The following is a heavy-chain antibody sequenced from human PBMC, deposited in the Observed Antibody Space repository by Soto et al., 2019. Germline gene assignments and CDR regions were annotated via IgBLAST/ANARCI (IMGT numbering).Heavy chain of an antibody. D-gene: IGHD5-18*01. V-gene: IGHV3-23*01. CDR1: GFTFRSDA. CDR3: ARARETEYSSAIFFDI. CDR2: ISGSGDST. J-gene: IGHJ4*02. Sequence: PGGSLRLSCTASGFTFRSDAMNWGRQAPGKGPEWVSGISGSGDSTFHANSVKSRFTISRDISTNMVYLQMSSLTAEDTAVYYCARARETEYSSAIFFDIWGQGALVTVSS.